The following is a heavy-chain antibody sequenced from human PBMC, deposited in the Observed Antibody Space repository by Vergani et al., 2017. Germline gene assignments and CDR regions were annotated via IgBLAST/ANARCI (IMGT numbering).Heavy chain of an antibody. J-gene: IGHJ6*02. CDR1: GGTFSSYA. Sequence: QVQLVQSGAEVKKPGSSVKVSCKASGGTFSSYAISWVRQAPGQGLEWMGGIIPIFGTANYAQQFKGRVTITADESTSTAYMELSRLRSEDPAVYYCARDLRGTCVDYESSGYPLPDDCYYCMDVWGQGTTVTVSS. CDR2: IIPIFGTA. CDR3: ARDLRGTCVDYESSGYPLPDDCYYCMDV. V-gene: IGHV1-69*01. D-gene: IGHD3-22*01.